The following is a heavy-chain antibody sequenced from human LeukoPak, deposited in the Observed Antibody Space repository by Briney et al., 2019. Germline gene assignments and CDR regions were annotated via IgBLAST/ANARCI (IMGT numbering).Heavy chain of an antibody. Sequence: PGGSLRLSCAASGFTFSSYWMDWVRQAPGKGLVWVSRINSDGSSTTYADSVKGRFTISRDNAKNTLYLQMNSLRAEDTAVYYCARVDLVVAATYHAFDIWGQGTMVTVSS. V-gene: IGHV3-74*01. D-gene: IGHD2-15*01. CDR3: ARVDLVVAATYHAFDI. CDR2: INSDGSST. CDR1: GFTFSSYW. J-gene: IGHJ3*02.